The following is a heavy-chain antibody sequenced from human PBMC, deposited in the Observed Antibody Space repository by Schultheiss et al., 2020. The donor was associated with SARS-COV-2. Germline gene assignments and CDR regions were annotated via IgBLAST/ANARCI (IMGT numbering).Heavy chain of an antibody. Sequence: GGSLRLSCAASGFTFSSYSMNWVRQAPGKGLEWVAVIWYDGSNKYYADSVKGRFTISRDNSKNTLYLQMNSLRAEDTAVYYCAIIATTVTTDYWGQGTLVTVSS. J-gene: IGHJ4*02. CDR2: IWYDGSNK. CDR3: AIIATTVTTDY. CDR1: GFTFSSYS. D-gene: IGHD4-11*01. V-gene: IGHV3-33*08.